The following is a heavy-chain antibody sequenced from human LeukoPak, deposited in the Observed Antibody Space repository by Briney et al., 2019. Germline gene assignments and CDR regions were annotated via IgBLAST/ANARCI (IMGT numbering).Heavy chain of an antibody. CDR2: ISYDGSTK. D-gene: IGHD2-15*01. Sequence: GGSLRLSCAASGFTFSSHGIHRVRQAPGKGLEWVAAISYDGSTKYYADSGKGRFTISRDNSKNTLYLQMNSLRSEDTAVYYCAKVFCSGGSCYGDLVLGVVDYWGQGTLVTVSS. J-gene: IGHJ4*02. CDR1: GFTFSSHG. CDR3: AKVFCSGGSCYGDLVLGVVDY. V-gene: IGHV3-30*18.